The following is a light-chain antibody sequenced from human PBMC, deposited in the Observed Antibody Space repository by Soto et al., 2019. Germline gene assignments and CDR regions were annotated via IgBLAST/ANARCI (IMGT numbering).Light chain of an antibody. V-gene: IGKV3-20*01. CDR1: QSVATSQ. CDR2: GAS. J-gene: IGKJ1*01. Sequence: EIVLTQSPGTLSLSPGERATLSCRASQSVATSQLAWYQQKPGQAPRLLIGASSRATGVPDRFIASGSGTDFTLTISRLEPEDFAVYYCQQFASSPRTFGRGTKVDIK. CDR3: QQFASSPRT.